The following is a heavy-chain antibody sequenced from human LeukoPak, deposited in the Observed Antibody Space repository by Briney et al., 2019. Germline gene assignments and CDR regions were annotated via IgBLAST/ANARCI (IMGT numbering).Heavy chain of an antibody. V-gene: IGHV3-23*01. CDR1: GFTFSSYA. J-gene: IGHJ3*02. Sequence: GGSLRLSCAASGFTFSSYAMSWVRQAPGKGLEWVSAISGGGASTYYADSVKGRFTISRDNSKNTLYLQMNSLRAEDTAVYYCAKKAKGIAVAGPDAFDIWGQGTMVTVSS. CDR2: ISGGGAST. D-gene: IGHD6-19*01. CDR3: AKKAKGIAVAGPDAFDI.